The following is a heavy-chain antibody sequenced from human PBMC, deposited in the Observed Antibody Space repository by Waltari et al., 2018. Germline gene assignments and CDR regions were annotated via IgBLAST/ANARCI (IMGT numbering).Heavy chain of an antibody. CDR2: ISGSGAPI. CDR3: ARDIRREQPHARGFDY. D-gene: IGHD1-26*01. V-gene: IGHV3-48*03. J-gene: IGHJ4*02. CDR1: GFPFIGSV. Sequence: EVQLVESGGGFVQPGGSLSLSCEASGFPFIGSVLNWVRQAPGKGLEWISSISGSGAPIFYADSVKGRFTISRDNAKSSLHLQMTSLRVDDTAIYYCARDIRREQPHARGFDYWGQGSLVTVSS.